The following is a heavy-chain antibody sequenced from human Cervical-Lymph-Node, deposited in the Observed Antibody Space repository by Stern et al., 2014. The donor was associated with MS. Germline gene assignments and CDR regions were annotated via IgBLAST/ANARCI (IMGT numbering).Heavy chain of an antibody. Sequence: QVQLVESGAEVKKPGASVNVSCKASGSTFTSYYMHWVRQAPGQGLEWMGIINPSSGSTTYAQKFQGRVTITRDTSTSTVYMELSSLRSEDTAVYYCAREGADCGGDCSFDYWGQGTLVTVSS. V-gene: IGHV1-46*03. D-gene: IGHD2-21*02. CDR3: AREGADCGGDCSFDY. J-gene: IGHJ4*02. CDR2: INPSSGST. CDR1: GSTFTSYY.